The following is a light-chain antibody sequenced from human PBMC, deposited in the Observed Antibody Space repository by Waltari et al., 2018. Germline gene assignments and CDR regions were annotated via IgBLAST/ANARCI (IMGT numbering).Light chain of an antibody. CDR1: QSVISSY. V-gene: IGKV3-20*01. J-gene: IGKJ5*01. CDR2: ATA. CDR3: QQYGNSPLIS. Sequence: EIVLTQSPGTLSLSPGERVTFSCRASQSVISSYLAWYQQKPGQAPRLRIYATASRATGIPDRFSGSGSGTDFTLTISRLEPEDFAMYYCQQYGNSPLISFGQGTRLEIK.